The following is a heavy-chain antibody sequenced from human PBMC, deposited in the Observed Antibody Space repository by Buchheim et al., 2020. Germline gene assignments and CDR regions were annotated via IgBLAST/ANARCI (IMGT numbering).Heavy chain of an antibody. D-gene: IGHD3-10*01. CDR1: GYTVTSYD. J-gene: IGHJ4*02. CDR2: MNPNSGNT. V-gene: IGHV1-8*01. CDR3: AREVSMIRGLFNY. Sequence: QVQLVQSGAEVKTPGASVKVSCKASGYTVTSYDINWVRQATGRGLEWMGWMNPNSGNTGYAQKFQVRVTMTRDTSISTVYMELSSLRSEDTAVYYCAREVSMIRGLFNYWGQGTL.